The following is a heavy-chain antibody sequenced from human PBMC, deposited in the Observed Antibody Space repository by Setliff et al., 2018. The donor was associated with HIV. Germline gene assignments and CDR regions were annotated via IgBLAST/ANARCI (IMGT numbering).Heavy chain of an antibody. J-gene: IGHJ5*02. CDR1: GGSIGSYY. CDR3: VRNHEWALGT. D-gene: IGHD1-26*01. CDR2: VCKRGGI. Sequence: NPSETLSLTCIVSGGSIGSYYWSWIRQSPGKGLEWIGEVCKRGGINYNPFLWSRASISMDKPRNYFSLEMASMTAADTAVYFCVRNHEWALGTWGRGLLVTVSS. V-gene: IGHV4-59*12.